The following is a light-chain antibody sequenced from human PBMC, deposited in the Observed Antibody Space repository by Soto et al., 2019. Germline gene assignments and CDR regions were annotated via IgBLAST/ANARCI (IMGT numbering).Light chain of an antibody. V-gene: IGKV1-39*01. CDR2: GAS. Sequence: DIQMTQSPSSLSASVGDRVTITCRASQAISYYLNWYQHKAGEPPKLLIFGASSLQSGVPSRFSGRGSEKDFTLIINSLQPEDSATYYCQQSFTPPITLGQGTRLDIK. CDR3: QQSFTPPIT. J-gene: IGKJ5*01. CDR1: QAISYY.